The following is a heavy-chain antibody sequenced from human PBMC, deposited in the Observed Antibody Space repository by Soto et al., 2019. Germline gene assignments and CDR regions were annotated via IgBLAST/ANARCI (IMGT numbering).Heavy chain of an antibody. Sequence: PWGTLALTCTVSGGSIRNVYWSWIRQSPGRRLEWIGFIFHSGNAKYNPSLKSRVTISVDTSKNQFSLSLDSVTAADTAVYFCARAHAPTLPSVSRGHALLVSV. V-gene: IGHV4-59*01. CDR1: GGSIRNVY. J-gene: IGHJ5*01. D-gene: IGHD2-2*01. CDR2: IFHSGNA. CDR3: ARAHAPTLPSVS.